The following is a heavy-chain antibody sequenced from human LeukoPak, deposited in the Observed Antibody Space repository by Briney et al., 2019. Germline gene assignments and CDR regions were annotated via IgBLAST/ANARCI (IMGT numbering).Heavy chain of an antibody. Sequence: SETLSLTCTVSGYSISSGYYWDWIRQPPGKGLEWVGSINHSGRTYYNPSLKSRVTLSVDTSKNQFSLKLNSVTAADTAVYYCARGNAFDIWGRGTMVTVSS. CDR3: ARGNAFDI. CDR2: INHSGRT. V-gene: IGHV4-38-2*02. J-gene: IGHJ3*02. CDR1: GYSISSGYY.